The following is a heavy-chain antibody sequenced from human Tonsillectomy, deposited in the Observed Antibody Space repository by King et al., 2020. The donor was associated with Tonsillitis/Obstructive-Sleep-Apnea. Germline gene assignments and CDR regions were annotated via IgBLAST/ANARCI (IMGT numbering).Heavy chain of an antibody. Sequence: QLQESGPGLVKPSQTLSLTCTVSGGSISSGGYYWSWIRPHPGKGLGWIWYIYYSGNTNYNPSLKSRVTISVDTSKNQFSRKLSSVIAADTAVYYCAREGRYYYDSSGYYQYYFDYWGQGTLVTVSS. CDR2: IYYSGNT. CDR3: AREGRYYYDSSGYYQYYFDY. V-gene: IGHV4-31*03. CDR1: GGSISSGGYY. D-gene: IGHD3-22*01. J-gene: IGHJ4*02.